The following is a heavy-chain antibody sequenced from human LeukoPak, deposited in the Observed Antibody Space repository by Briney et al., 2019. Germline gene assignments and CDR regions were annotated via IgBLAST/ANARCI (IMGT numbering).Heavy chain of an antibody. V-gene: IGHV4-59*01. J-gene: IGHJ4*02. D-gene: IGHD2-15*01. CDR2: IFYSGST. Sequence: SETLSLTCTVSGSSISTYYWSWIRQPPGKGLEWIGCIFYSGSTNYNPSLKSRVTISVDTSKNQFSLKLSSVTAADTAVYYCARDRVVATIGSFDYWGQGTLVTVSS. CDR3: ARDRVVATIGSFDY. CDR1: GSSISTYY.